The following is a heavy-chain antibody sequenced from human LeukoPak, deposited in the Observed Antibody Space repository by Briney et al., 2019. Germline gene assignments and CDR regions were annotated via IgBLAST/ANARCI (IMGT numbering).Heavy chain of an antibody. J-gene: IGHJ4*02. CDR1: GSSISSYY. V-gene: IGHV4-59*01. CDR3: ARVGSSGWWDLDY. CDR2: IYYSGST. Sequence: PSETLSLTCTVSGSSISSYYWSWIRQPPGKGLEWIGYIYYSGSTNYNPSLKSRVTISVEMSKNQFSLKLSSVTAADTAVYYCARVGSSGWWDLDYWGQGALVTVSS. D-gene: IGHD6-19*01.